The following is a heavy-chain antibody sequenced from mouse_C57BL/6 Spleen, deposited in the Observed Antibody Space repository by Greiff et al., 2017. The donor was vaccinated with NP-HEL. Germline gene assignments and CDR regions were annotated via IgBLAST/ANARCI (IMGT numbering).Heavy chain of an antibody. CDR2: IYPGDGDT. V-gene: IGHV1-80*01. CDR3: ARRATYYAMDY. Sequence: QVQLKQSGAELVKPGASVKISCKASGYAFSSYWMNWVKQRPGKGLEWIGQIYPGDGDTNYNGKFKGKATLTADKSSSTAYMQLSSLTSEDSAVYFCARRATYYAMDYWGQGTSVTVSS. J-gene: IGHJ4*01. CDR1: GYAFSSYW. D-gene: IGHD3-1*01.